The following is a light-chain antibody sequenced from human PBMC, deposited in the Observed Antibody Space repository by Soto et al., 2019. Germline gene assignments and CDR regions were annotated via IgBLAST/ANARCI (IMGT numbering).Light chain of an antibody. CDR3: ATWADGLNSYV. J-gene: IGLJ1*01. CDR2: SNN. CDR1: SSNNGSNT. Sequence: QSVLTQPPSASGTPGQRVTISCSGSSSNNGSNTVSWYQQLPQRAPKLLIFSNNQRPSGVPDRFSGSKSGTSASLAISGLQSEDEADYYCATWADGLNSYVFGTGTKVTVL. V-gene: IGLV1-44*01.